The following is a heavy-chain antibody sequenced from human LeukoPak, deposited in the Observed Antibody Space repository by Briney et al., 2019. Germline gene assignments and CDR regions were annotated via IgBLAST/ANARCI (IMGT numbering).Heavy chain of an antibody. V-gene: IGHV4-39*07. CDR3: ARSVADTYYDILTGYGRLDY. CDR2: IYYSGST. J-gene: IGHJ4*02. Sequence: SETLSLTCTVSGGSISSSNFYWGWIRQPPGKGLEWIGSIYYSGSTYYNPSLKSRVSISVDTSKNQFSLKLSSVTAADTAVYYCARSVADTYYDILTGYGRLDYWGQGTLVTVSS. CDR1: GGSISSSNFY. D-gene: IGHD3-9*01.